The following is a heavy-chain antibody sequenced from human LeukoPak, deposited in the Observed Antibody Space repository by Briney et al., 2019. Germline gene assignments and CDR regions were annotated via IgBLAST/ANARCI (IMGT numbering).Heavy chain of an antibody. Sequence: SETLSLTCTVSGGSISSYYWSWIRQPPGNGLEWIGYIYYSGSTNYNPSLKSRVTISVDTSKNQFSLKLSSVTAADTAVYYCARYHDYGGNVFDYWGQGTLVTVSS. CDR1: GGSISSYY. CDR3: ARYHDYGGNVFDY. D-gene: IGHD4-17*01. CDR2: IYYSGST. J-gene: IGHJ4*02. V-gene: IGHV4-59*08.